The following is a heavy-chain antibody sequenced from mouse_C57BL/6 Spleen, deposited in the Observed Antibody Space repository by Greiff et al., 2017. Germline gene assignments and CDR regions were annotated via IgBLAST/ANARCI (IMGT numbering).Heavy chain of an antibody. CDR3: AREDWDEDY. D-gene: IGHD4-1*01. V-gene: IGHV1-42*01. CDR1: GYSFTGYY. Sequence: VQLQQSGPELVKPGASVKISCKASGYSFTGYYMNWVKQSPEKSLEWIGEINPSTGGTTYNQKFKAKATLTVDKSSSTAYMQLKSLTSEDSAVYYCAREDWDEDYWGQGTTLTVSS. J-gene: IGHJ2*01. CDR2: INPSTGGT.